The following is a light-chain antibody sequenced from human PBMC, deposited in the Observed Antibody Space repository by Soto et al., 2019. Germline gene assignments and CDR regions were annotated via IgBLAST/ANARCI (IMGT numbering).Light chain of an antibody. J-gene: IGKJ2*01. Sequence: EIVMTQSPATLSVSPGERATLSCRASQSVVSNLAWYQQKPGQAPRLLIYGSTTRATDIPARFSGRWSETEFTLTISSLQSEDFAFYYCLQYNNWPYTFGQGTKLEIK. CDR3: LQYNNWPYT. CDR2: GST. V-gene: IGKV3-15*01. CDR1: QSVVSN.